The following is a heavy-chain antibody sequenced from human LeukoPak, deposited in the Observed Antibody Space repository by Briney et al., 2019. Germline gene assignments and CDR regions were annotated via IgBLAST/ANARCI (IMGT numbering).Heavy chain of an antibody. V-gene: IGHV1-2*02. J-gene: IGHJ4*02. CDR1: GYSFTSYG. CDR2: SDPNTGDT. Sequence: ASVKVSCKASGYSFTSYGISWVRQAPGQGFEWIGWSDPNTGDTKYEHFQGRVTMTRDTSITTAYMEPTRLRSDDTAVYYCARGNYYDNNGYSPELRYWGQGTLVTVSS. CDR3: ARGNYYDNNGYSPELRY. D-gene: IGHD3-22*01.